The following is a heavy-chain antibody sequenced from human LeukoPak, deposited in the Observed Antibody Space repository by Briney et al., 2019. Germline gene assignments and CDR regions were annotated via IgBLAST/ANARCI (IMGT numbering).Heavy chain of an antibody. V-gene: IGHV4-34*01. CDR1: VGSFSGYY. D-gene: IGHD3-10*01. CDR3: ARGYYGSGSHCCHMDV. Sequence: PSETLSLTCAVYVGSFSGYYWSWIRQPPGKGLEWIGEINHSGSTNYNSSLKSRVTIPVDTSKNQFSLKLSSVTAADTAVYYCARGYYGSGSHCCHMDVWGKGTTITVS. J-gene: IGHJ6*03. CDR2: INHSGST.